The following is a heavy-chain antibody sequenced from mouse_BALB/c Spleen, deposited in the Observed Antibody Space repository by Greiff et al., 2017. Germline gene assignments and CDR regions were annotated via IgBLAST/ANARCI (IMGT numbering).Heavy chain of an antibody. Sequence: EVKLVESGGGLVKPGGSLKLSCAASGFTFSDYYMYWVRQTPEKRLEWVATISDGGSYTYYPDSVKGRFTISRDNAKNNLYLQMSSLKSEDTAMYYCARDHDGYYAMDYWGQGTSVTVSS. J-gene: IGHJ4*01. CDR2: ISDGGSYT. D-gene: IGHD2-3*01. CDR1: GFTFSDYY. V-gene: IGHV5-4*02. CDR3: ARDHDGYYAMDY.